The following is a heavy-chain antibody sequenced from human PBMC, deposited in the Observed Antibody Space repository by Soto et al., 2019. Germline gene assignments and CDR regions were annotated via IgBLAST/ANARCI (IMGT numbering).Heavy chain of an antibody. V-gene: IGHV4-39*01. CDR3: ARGGGATIFAPLDV. CDR2: IYYSGST. Sequence: PSETLSLTCTVSGGSMSSSSYYWGWIRQPPGKGLEWIGSIYYSGSTYYNPSLKSRVTISVDTSKNQFSLKLSSVTAADTAVYYCARGGGATIFAPLDVWGKGTTVTVSS. CDR1: GGSMSSSSYY. D-gene: IGHD3-3*01. J-gene: IGHJ6*04.